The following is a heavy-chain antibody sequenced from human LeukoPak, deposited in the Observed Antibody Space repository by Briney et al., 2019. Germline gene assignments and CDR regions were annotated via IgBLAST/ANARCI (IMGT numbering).Heavy chain of an antibody. CDR2: ISTYNGIT. D-gene: IGHD2-15*01. CDR1: HYTFTSHG. J-gene: IGHJ3*02. V-gene: IGHV1-18*04. Sequence: GASVKVSCKASHYTFTSHGISWVRQAPGQGLEWLGYISTYNGITNYAQNVQGRVTMTRDMSTSTVYMELSSLRSEDTAVYYCARVIIRGGHDAFDIWGQGTMVTVSS. CDR3: ARVIIRGGHDAFDI.